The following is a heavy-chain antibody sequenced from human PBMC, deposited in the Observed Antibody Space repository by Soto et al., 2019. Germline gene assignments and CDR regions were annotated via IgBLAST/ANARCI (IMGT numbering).Heavy chain of an antibody. CDR1: GFTFSSYG. CDR3: AKDGPLLEQQLVTYYYYGMDV. V-gene: IGHV3-30*18. Sequence: QVQLVESGGGVVQPGRSLRLSCAASGFTFSSYGMHWVRQAPGKGLEWVAVISYDGSNKYYADSVKGRFTISRDNSKNTLYLQMNSLRAEDTAVYYCAKDGPLLEQQLVTYYYYGMDVWGQGTTVTVSS. J-gene: IGHJ6*02. CDR2: ISYDGSNK. D-gene: IGHD6-13*01.